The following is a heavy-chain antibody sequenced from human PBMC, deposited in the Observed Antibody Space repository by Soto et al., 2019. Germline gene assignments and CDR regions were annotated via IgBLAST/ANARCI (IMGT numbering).Heavy chain of an antibody. J-gene: IGHJ4*02. CDR2: ISGSGGST. Sequence: EVQLLESGGVLVQPGGSLRLSCAASGFTFGSYAMTWVRQAPGKGLEWVSSISGSGGSTYYADAVKGRFTISRDNPKNTLFLQMNGLRAEDTAVYYCARTYDSNGYANEFDSWGQGILVTVTS. CDR1: GFTFGSYA. V-gene: IGHV3-23*01. D-gene: IGHD3-22*01. CDR3: ARTYDSNGYANEFDS.